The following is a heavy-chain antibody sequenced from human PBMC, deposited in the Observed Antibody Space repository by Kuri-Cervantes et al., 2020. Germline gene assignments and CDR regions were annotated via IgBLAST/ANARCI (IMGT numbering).Heavy chain of an antibody. CDR3: AAGIMYCSSTSCYEYYGMDV. CDR1: GYTFTSYY. Sequence: ASVKVSCKASGYTFTSYYMHWVRQAPGRGLEWMGIINPSDGSTTYAQKFQGRVTMTRDTFTSTIYMELSSLRSEDTAVYYCAAGIMYCSSTSCYEYYGMDVWGQGTTVTVSS. D-gene: IGHD2-2*01. J-gene: IGHJ6*02. V-gene: IGHV1-46*01. CDR2: INPSDGST.